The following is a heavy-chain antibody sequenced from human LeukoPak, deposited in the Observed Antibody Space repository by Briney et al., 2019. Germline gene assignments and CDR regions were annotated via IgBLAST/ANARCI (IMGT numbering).Heavy chain of an antibody. V-gene: IGHV3-23*01. D-gene: IGHD3-22*01. CDR3: AKEPGITMIVVVNWFDP. CDR2: ISGSGGST. Sequence: GGSLRLSCTASGFTFSRFTMSWVRQSPGKGLEWVSAISGSGGSTYYADSVKGRFTISRDNSKNTLYLQMNSLRAEDTAVYYCAKEPGITMIVVVNWFDPWGQGTLVTVSS. J-gene: IGHJ5*02. CDR1: GFTFSRFT.